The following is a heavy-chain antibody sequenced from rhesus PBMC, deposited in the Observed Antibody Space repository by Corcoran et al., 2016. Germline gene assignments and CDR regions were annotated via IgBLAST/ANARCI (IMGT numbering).Heavy chain of an antibody. J-gene: IGHJ4*01. CDR1: GGSISSGYD. Sequence: QVQLQESGPGVVKPSETLSLTCAVSGGSISSGYDWCWIRQPPGKGLELIGYIYGSSGSTNYNPSLKNRVTISKDASKNQFSLKLSSVTAADTAVYYCARDRVFDYWGQGVLVTVSS. CDR2: IYGSSGST. CDR3: ARDRVFDY. V-gene: IGHV4-76*01.